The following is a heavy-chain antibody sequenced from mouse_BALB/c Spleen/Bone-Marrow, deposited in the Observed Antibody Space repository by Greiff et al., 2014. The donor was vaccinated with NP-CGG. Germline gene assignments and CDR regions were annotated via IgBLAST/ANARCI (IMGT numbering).Heavy chain of an antibody. D-gene: IGHD1-2*01. CDR2: IYPGDSDT. Sequence: DVKLVESGTVLARPGASVKMSCKASGYSFTSYWIHWVKQRPGQGLEWIGAIYPGDSDTSFNQKFKDKAKLTAVTSASTAYMELSSLTNENSAVYYCTRRTATLDYWGQGTTLTVSS. CDR1: GYSFTSYW. J-gene: IGHJ2*01. V-gene: IGHV1-5*01. CDR3: TRRTATLDY.